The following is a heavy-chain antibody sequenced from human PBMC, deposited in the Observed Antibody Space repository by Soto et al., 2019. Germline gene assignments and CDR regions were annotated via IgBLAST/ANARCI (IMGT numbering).Heavy chain of an antibody. D-gene: IGHD3-10*01. Sequence: SETLSLTCTVSGGSISSSSYYWGWIRQPPGKGLEWIGSIYYSGSTYYNPSLKSRVTISVDTSKNQFSLKLSSVTAADTAVYYCARQLNYYGSGSYGDYWGQGTLVTV. V-gene: IGHV4-39*01. J-gene: IGHJ4*02. CDR1: GGSISSSSYY. CDR3: ARQLNYYGSGSYGDY. CDR2: IYYSGST.